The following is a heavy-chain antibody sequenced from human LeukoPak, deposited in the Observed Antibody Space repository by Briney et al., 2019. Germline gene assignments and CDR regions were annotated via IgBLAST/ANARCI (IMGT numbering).Heavy chain of an antibody. V-gene: IGHV3-23*01. CDR3: AKEGFDS. Sequence: GGSLRLSCTASGFTFSSYTMSWVRQAPGKGLKWVSTITTGGPNTYYADSVKGRFTISRDNSKNTLYLQMNSLRAEDMAVYYCAKEGFDSWGQGTLVTVSS. CDR1: GFTFSSYT. J-gene: IGHJ4*02. CDR2: ITTGGPNT.